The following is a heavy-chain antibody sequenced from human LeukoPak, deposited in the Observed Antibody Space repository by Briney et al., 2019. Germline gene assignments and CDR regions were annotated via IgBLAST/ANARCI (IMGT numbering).Heavy chain of an antibody. V-gene: IGHV3-23*01. D-gene: IGHD3-22*01. J-gene: IGHJ3*02. Sequence: GGSLRLSCAASGFTFSNYAMSWVRQAPGKGLEWVSVISNSGSSTDYADSVKGRFTISRDNSQNTLYLQMNSLRAEDTAVYYCAKDPTRSRAIVDAFDIWGQGTLVTVSS. CDR2: ISNSGSST. CDR1: GFTFSNYA. CDR3: AKDPTRSRAIVDAFDI.